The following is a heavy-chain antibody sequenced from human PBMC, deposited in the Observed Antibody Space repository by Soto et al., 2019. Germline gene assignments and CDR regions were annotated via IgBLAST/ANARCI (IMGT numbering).Heavy chain of an antibody. J-gene: IGHJ4*02. CDR1: GFTFSSYG. V-gene: IGHV3-33*01. CDR2: IWYDGSNK. D-gene: IGHD3-16*01. CDR3: AREYYDYIWESHGLPGY. Sequence: QVQLVESGGGVVQPGRSLRLSCAASGFTFSSYGMHWVRQAPGKGLEWVAVIWYDGSNKYYADSVKGRFTISRDNSKNKLYLQMNSLRAEHTAVYYCAREYYDYIWESHGLPGYWGQGTLVTVSS.